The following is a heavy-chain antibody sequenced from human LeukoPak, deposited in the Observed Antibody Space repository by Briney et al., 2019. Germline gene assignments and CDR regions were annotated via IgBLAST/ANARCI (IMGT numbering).Heavy chain of an antibody. Sequence: GASVKVSCKASGYTFTSYGLSWVRQAPGQGLEWMGWISAYNGNTNYAQKLQGRVTMTTDTSTSTAYMELRSLRSDDTAVYYCARKVSAAGKYNWFDPWGQGTLVTVSS. D-gene: IGHD2-2*01. V-gene: IGHV1-18*01. CDR3: ARKVSAAGKYNWFDP. CDR2: ISAYNGNT. CDR1: GYTFTSYG. J-gene: IGHJ5*02.